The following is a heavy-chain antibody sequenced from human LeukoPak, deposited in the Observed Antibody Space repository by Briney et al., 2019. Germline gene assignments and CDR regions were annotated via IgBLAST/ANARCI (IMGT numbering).Heavy chain of an antibody. CDR1: GGSISSGSYY. V-gene: IGHV4-39*07. J-gene: IGHJ4*02. CDR2: IYYSGST. CDR3: ARRSGSYVY. D-gene: IGHD1-26*01. Sequence: EALPLTCTVSGGSISSGSYYWGWIRQPPGKGLEWIGSIYYSGSTYYNPSLNPSLKSRVTISVDTSKNQFSLNLRSVTAADTAVYYCARRSGSYVYWGQGTLVTVSS.